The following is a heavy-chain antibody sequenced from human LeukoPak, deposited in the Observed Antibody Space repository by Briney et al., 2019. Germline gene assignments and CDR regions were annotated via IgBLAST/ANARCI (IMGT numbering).Heavy chain of an antibody. Sequence: PGGSLRLSCAASGFTFSSYAMHWVRQAPGKGLEWVAVISYDGSNKYYADSVKGRFTISRDNSKNTLYLQMNSLRAEDTAVYYCASPYDILTGYPTDYWGQGTLVTVSS. V-gene: IGHV3-30-3*01. CDR1: GFTFSSYA. D-gene: IGHD3-9*01. CDR2: ISYDGSNK. J-gene: IGHJ4*02. CDR3: ASPYDILTGYPTDY.